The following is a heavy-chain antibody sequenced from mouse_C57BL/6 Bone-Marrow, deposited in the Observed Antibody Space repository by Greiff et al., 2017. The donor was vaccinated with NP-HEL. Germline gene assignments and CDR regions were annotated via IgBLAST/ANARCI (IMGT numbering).Heavy chain of an antibody. V-gene: IGHV2-2*01. J-gene: IGHJ3*01. Sequence: QVQLQQSGPGLVQPSQSLSITCTVSGFSLTSYGVHWVRQSPGKGLEWLGVIWSGGSTDYNAAFISRLSISKDNSKSQVFFKMTSLQADDTAIYYCATSERDWFAYWGQGTLVTVSA. CDR1: GFSLTSYG. CDR2: IWSGGST. CDR3: ATSERDWFAY.